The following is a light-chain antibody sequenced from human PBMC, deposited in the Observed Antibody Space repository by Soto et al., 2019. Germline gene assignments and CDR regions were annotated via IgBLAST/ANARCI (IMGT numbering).Light chain of an antibody. CDR1: QSVGSN. Sequence: EIVMTQSPATLSVSPGDRAALSCRASQSVGSNLAWSQQKPGQAPRLLIYGASTRATGIPARFSGSGSGPEFTLTIISLHSDVFVFDVCLQYSIWPVEIEFG. CDR2: GAS. J-gene: IGKJ4*02. CDR3: LQYSIWPVEIE. V-gene: IGKV3-15*01.